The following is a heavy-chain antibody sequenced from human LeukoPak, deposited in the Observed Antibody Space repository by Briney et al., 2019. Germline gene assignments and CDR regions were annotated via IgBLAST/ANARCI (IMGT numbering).Heavy chain of an antibody. CDR3: ARDRPYFDY. Sequence: GGSLRLSCSASGFTFSSPAMIWVRQAPGKGLEWVSAIGTSGDRTFYADSVKGRLTISSDNSKNTLYLQMNSLRAEDTAVYYCARDRPYFDYWGQGTLVTVSS. V-gene: IGHV3-23*01. J-gene: IGHJ4*02. CDR1: GFTFSSPA. CDR2: IGTSGDRT.